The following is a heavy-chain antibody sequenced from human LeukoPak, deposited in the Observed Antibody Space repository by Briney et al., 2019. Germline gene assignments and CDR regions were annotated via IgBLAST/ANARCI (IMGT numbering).Heavy chain of an antibody. J-gene: IGHJ3*02. V-gene: IGHV1-69*05. CDR3: AGALFHFDSSGYDMDGYDI. D-gene: IGHD3-22*01. CDR2: TTPIFGSA. Sequence: ASLKVSSKASGGTFSNYALSWVRQAPGTGLEWRGGTTPIFGSAEYAQNFQGRVTVTTDESTSTAYMEMSSLRSDDTAVYYCAGALFHFDSSGYDMDGYDIWGQGTMVTVSS. CDR1: GGTFSNYA.